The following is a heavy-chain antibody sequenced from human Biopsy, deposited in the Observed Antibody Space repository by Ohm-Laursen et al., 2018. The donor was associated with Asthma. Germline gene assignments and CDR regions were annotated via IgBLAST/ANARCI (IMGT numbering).Heavy chain of an antibody. Sequence: PSETLSLTCSMYGLSSSAYYWTWIRQTPGKGLEWIGESDHRGNTNTNATLKSRVTISKAKSANEFSLKMKSVTAADTAIYYCARDPEWYGLDIWGQGTTVTVSS. J-gene: IGHJ6*02. CDR1: GLSSSAYY. CDR3: ARDPEWYGLDI. V-gene: IGHV4-34*01. D-gene: IGHD3-3*01. CDR2: SDHRGNT.